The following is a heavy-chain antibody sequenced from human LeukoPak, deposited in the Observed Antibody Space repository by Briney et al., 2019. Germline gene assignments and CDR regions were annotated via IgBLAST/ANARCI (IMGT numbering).Heavy chain of an antibody. CDR2: IYYTGSA. CDR1: SGSVSNGDYY. Sequence: PSETLSHTCTVSSGSVSNGDYYWSWLRQPPGKALEWIGYIYYTGSAYYNPSLGGRVTLSVDTSKNQFSVKLSSVTAADTAVYYCARSRNYYGSGDYWGQGTLVTVSS. V-gene: IGHV4-61*08. J-gene: IGHJ4*02. D-gene: IGHD3-10*01. CDR3: ARSRNYYGSGDY.